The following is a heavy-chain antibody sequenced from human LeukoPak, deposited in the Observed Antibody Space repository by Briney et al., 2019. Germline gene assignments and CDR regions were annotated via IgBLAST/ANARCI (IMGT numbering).Heavy chain of an antibody. D-gene: IGHD3-22*01. CDR1: GYSISSGYY. V-gene: IGHV4-38-2*02. CDR3: ARGWSNYYDSSGFDY. CDR2: IYHSGTT. J-gene: IGHJ4*02. Sequence: SETLSLTCTVSGYSISSGYYWGWIRQPPGKGLEWIGSIYHSGTTYYNPFRKRRVTISADTSKDQFSLKLSSVTAADTAVYYCARGWSNYYDSSGFDYWGQGTLVTVSS.